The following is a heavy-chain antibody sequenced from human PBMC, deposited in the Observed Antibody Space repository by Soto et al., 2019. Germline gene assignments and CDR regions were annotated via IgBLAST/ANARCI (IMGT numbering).Heavy chain of an antibody. D-gene: IGHD2-2*01. J-gene: IGHJ4*02. CDR2: IRSKAYGGTT. Sequence: GGSLRLSCTASGFTFVDYAMSWCRQAPGKGLEWVGFIRSKAYGGTTEYAASVKGRFTISRDDSKSIAYLQMNRLKTEDTAVYYCTRDQSVFWTVVTAASGSLVRHDYWGQGTLVNVXS. V-gene: IGHV3-49*03. CDR3: TRDQSVFWTVVTAASGSLVRHDY. CDR1: GFTFVDYA.